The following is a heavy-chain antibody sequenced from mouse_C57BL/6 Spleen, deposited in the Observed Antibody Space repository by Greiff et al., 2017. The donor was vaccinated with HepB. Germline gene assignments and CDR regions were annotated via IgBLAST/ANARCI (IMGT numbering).Heavy chain of an antibody. CDR3: ARDQYPFAY. CDR1: GFTFSSYA. Sequence: VQLKQSGGGLVKPGGSLKLSCAASGFTFSSYAMSWVRQTPEKRLEWVATISDGGSYTYYPDNVKGRFTISRDNAKNNLYLQMSHLKSEDTAMYYCARDQYPFAYWGQGTLVTVSA. J-gene: IGHJ3*01. CDR2: ISDGGSYT. D-gene: IGHD2-10*02. V-gene: IGHV5-4*01.